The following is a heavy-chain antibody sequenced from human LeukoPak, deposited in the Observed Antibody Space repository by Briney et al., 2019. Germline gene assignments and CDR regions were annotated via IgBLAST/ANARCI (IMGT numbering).Heavy chain of an antibody. CDR3: ARNPRGYSSGWYYFDY. D-gene: IGHD6-19*01. V-gene: IGHV4-34*09. Sequence: SETLSLTCAVYGGSFSGYYWSWIRQPPGKGLEWIGEINHSGSTNYNPSLKSRVTISVDTSKNQFSLKLSSVTAADTAVYYCARNPRGYSSGWYYFDYWGQGTLVTVSS. CDR2: INHSGST. J-gene: IGHJ4*02. CDR1: GGSFSGYY.